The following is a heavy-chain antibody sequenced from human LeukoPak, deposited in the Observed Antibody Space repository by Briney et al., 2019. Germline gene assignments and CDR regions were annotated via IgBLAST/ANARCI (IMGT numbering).Heavy chain of an antibody. CDR3: ARRGGSSSRRSPIDY. D-gene: IGHD6-6*01. J-gene: IGHJ4*02. CDR1: GFTFSDYW. CDR2: IKQDGSQR. Sequence: GGSLRLSCTASGFTFSDYWMTWVRQAPGKGPEWVANIKQDGSQRYYVDSVRGRFTISRDNAKNSLFLQINGLRAEDTAVYYCARRGGSSSRRSPIDYWGQGTLVTVSS. V-gene: IGHV3-7*01.